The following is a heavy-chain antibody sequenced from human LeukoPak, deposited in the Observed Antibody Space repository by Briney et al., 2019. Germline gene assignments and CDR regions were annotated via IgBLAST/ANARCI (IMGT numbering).Heavy chain of an antibody. CDR2: ISSSGSTI. CDR3: ARGRAEDYYDSSGYPTPGG. J-gene: IGHJ4*02. Sequence: GGSLRLSCAASGFTFSDYYMSWIRQAPGKGLEWVSYISSSGSTIYYADSVKGRFTISRDNAKNSLYLQMNSLRAEDTAVYYCARGRAEDYYDSSGYPTPGGWGQGTLVTVSS. CDR1: GFTFSDYY. V-gene: IGHV3-11*01. D-gene: IGHD3-22*01.